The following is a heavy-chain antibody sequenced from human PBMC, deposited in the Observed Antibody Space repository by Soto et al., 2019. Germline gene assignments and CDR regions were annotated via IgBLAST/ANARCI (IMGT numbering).Heavy chain of an antibody. Sequence: QVQLQESGPGLVKPSGTLSLTCAVSGGSISSSNWWSWVRQPPGKGLEWIGEIYHSGSTNYNPSLKSRVTISVHKSKTHFSLKLSSVTAADTAVYYWAREDGTGYGAFDIWGQGTMVTVSS. CDR2: IYHSGST. V-gene: IGHV4-4*02. CDR3: AREDGTGYGAFDI. D-gene: IGHD2-8*02. CDR1: GGSISSSNW. J-gene: IGHJ3*02.